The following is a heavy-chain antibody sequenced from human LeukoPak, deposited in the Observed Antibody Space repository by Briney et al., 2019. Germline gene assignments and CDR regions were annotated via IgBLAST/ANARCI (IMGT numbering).Heavy chain of an antibody. CDR3: AAPSSGYYLDAFDI. Sequence: ASVKVSCKASGGTFSSYAISWVRQAPGQGLEWMGRIIPIFGTANYAQKFQGRVTITTDESTSTAYMELSSLRSEDTAVYYCAAPSSGYYLDAFDIWGQGTMVTVSS. J-gene: IGHJ3*02. CDR2: IIPIFGTA. D-gene: IGHD3-22*01. CDR1: GGTFSSYA. V-gene: IGHV1-69*05.